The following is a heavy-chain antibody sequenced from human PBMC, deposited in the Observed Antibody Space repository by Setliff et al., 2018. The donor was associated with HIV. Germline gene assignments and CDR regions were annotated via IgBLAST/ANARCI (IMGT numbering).Heavy chain of an antibody. CDR3: ARGIAVAGPYFDY. Sequence: SETLSLTCTVSGGSISSYYWSWIRQPPGKGLEWIGYIYYSGSSKNTPSLESRVTISVDTPKNEFSLKLSSMTAADTAVYYCARGIAVAGPYFDYWGQGTLVTVSS. CDR1: GGSISSYY. J-gene: IGHJ4*02. CDR2: IYYSGSS. D-gene: IGHD6-19*01. V-gene: IGHV4-59*01.